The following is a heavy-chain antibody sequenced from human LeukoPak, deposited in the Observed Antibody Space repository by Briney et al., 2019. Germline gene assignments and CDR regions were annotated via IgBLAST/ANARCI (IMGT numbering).Heavy chain of an antibody. J-gene: IGHJ4*02. D-gene: IGHD3-22*01. CDR2: IYYSGST. CDR3: ARSYYYDSSGYIDY. V-gene: IGHV4-30-4*08. Sequence: SETLSLTCTVFGGSISSGDYYWSWIRQPPGKGLEWIGYIYYSGSTYYNPSLKSRVTISVDTSKNQFSLKLSSVTAADTAVYYCARSYYYDSSGYIDYWGQGTLVTVSS. CDR1: GGSISSGDYY.